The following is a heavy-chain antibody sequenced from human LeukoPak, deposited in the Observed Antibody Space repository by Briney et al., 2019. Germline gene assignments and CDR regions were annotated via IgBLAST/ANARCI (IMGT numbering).Heavy chain of an antibody. CDR3: ARDAFGDYYDATGYWIFDY. D-gene: IGHD3-22*01. CDR1: GGSITSDDYY. Sequence: SETLSLTCAVSGGSITSDDYYWTWIRQPPGKGLEWIGHISYSGITSYNPSLKSRVTMSVDTSRNQFSLRLTSVTAADTAVYYCARDAFGDYYDATGYWIFDYWGQGSLVTVSS. J-gene: IGHJ4*02. V-gene: IGHV4-30-4*01. CDR2: ISYSGIT.